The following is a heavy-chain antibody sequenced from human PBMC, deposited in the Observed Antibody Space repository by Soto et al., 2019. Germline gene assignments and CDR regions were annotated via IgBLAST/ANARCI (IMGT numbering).Heavy chain of an antibody. CDR3: ARGASHYYYYYGMDV. CDR1: GYTFNNYG. J-gene: IGHJ6*02. Sequence: QDQLVQSGAEVKKPGASVKVSCKASGYTFNNYGINWVRQAPGQGLEWMGWISAYNGNRNYAQKFQGRVSMTTETSTSTAYMELRSLRSDDTAVYYCARGASHYYYYYGMDVWGQGTTVTVSS. CDR2: ISAYNGNR. V-gene: IGHV1-18*01.